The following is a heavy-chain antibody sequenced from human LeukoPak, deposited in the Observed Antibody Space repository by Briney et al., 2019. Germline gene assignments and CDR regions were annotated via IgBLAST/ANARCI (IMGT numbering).Heavy chain of an antibody. V-gene: IGHV3-21*01. CDR3: ARGRFGEFAIDY. CDR1: GFTFSSYA. CDR2: ISSSSSYI. J-gene: IGHJ4*02. Sequence: EPGGSLRLSCAASGFTFSSYAMSWVRQAPGKGLEWVSSISSSSSYIYYADSVKGRFTISRDNAKNSLYLQMNSLRAEDTAVYYCARGRFGEFAIDYWGQGTLVTVSS. D-gene: IGHD3-10*01.